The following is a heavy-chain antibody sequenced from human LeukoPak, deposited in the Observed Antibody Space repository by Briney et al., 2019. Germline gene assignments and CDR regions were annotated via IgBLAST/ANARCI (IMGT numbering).Heavy chain of an antibody. CDR3: TRSGTRLGTDFDY. Sequence: GGSLRLSCAGSGFTFRSYAMDWVRQAPGKGLEWVSSFNENSRYTYYADSVKGRFTISRDNAKNSLYLQMNSLRVEDTAVYYCTRSGTRLGTDFDYWGQGTLVTVSS. CDR2: FNENSRYT. CDR1: GFTFRSYA. V-gene: IGHV3-21*01. J-gene: IGHJ4*02. D-gene: IGHD3-16*01.